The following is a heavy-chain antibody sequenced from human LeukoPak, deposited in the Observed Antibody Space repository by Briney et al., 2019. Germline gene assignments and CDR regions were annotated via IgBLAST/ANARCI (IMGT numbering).Heavy chain of an antibody. V-gene: IGHV1-18*01. CDR2: MRAYNGNT. D-gene: IGHD3-22*01. CDR3: ARADTMIVVQGEGVDDVDY. Sequence: ASVKVSCKASRYTVTSYGISWVRQAPGQGLEWMGWMRAYNGNTNYAQKLQGRVTMTTDTSTSTAYMELRSMRSDDAAVYYCARADTMIVVQGEGVDDVDYWGQGTLVTVAS. CDR1: RYTVTSYG. J-gene: IGHJ4*02.